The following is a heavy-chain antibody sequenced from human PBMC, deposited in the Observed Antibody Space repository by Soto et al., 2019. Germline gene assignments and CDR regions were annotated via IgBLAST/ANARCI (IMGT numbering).Heavy chain of an antibody. D-gene: IGHD6-13*01. J-gene: IGHJ4*02. Sequence: QLQLQESGPGLVKPSETLSLTCTVSGGSISSSSYYWGWIRQPPGKGLEWIGSIYYSGSTYYNPSLKSRVTISVDRSKNQFSLKLSSVTAADTAVYYCARHLGYSSSWALDYWGQGTLVTVSS. CDR2: IYYSGST. CDR3: ARHLGYSSSWALDY. V-gene: IGHV4-39*01. CDR1: GGSISSSSYY.